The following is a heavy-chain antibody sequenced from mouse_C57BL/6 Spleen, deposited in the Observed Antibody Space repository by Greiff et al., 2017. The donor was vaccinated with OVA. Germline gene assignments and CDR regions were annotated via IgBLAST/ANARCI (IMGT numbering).Heavy chain of an antibody. CDR1: GYTFTDYY. CDR3: AVITTVGYCDY. CDR2: IYPGSGNT. V-gene: IGHV1-76*01. D-gene: IGHD1-1*01. J-gene: IGHJ2*01. Sequence: ESGAELVRPGASVKLSCKASGYTFTDYYINWVKQRPGQGLEWIARIYPGSGNTYYNEKFKGKATLTAEKSSSTAYMQLSSLTSEDSAVYFCAVITTVGYCDYWGQGTTLTVSS.